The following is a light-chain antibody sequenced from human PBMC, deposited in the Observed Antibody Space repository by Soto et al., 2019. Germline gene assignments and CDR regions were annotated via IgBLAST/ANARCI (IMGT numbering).Light chain of an antibody. Sequence: IQITQYPSTLSATAGARVTITCRASQSISAWLAWYQKKPGKAPKLLIYDASNLASGVPSRFSGSGSGTEFTLTISNLQPADFATYYCQQYENYWTFGQGTKVDIK. CDR3: QQYENYWT. CDR1: QSISAW. CDR2: DAS. J-gene: IGKJ1*01. V-gene: IGKV1-5*01.